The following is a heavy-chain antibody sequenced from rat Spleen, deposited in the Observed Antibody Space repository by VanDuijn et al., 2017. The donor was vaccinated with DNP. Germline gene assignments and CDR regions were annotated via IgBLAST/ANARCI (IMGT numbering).Heavy chain of an antibody. CDR1: GFTFSNYG. CDR2: ISTGGGST. J-gene: IGHJ2*01. CDR3: ARDGKLAN. D-gene: IGHD5-1*01. V-gene: IGHV5S13*01. Sequence: EVQLVESGGGLVQPGRSLKLSCAASGFTFSNYGMAWVRQAPTKGLEWVASISTGGGSTYYRDSVKGRFTVSRDNAKSTLYLQMSELGSEDTAIYYCARDGKLANWGQGVMVTVSS.